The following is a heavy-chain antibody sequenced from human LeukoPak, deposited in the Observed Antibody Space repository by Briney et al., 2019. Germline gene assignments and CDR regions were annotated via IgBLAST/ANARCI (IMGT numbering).Heavy chain of an antibody. CDR2: ISYSGGT. CDR3: ARVYSSSRGWFDP. D-gene: IGHD6-6*01. Sequence: PSQTLSLTCAVSGGSISSGGYSWSWIRQPPGKGLEWVGYISYSGGTNYNPSLKSRVTMSVDTSKNQFSLKLSSVIAADTAVYYCARVYSSSRGWFDPWGQGTLVTVSS. V-gene: IGHV4-30-4*07. J-gene: IGHJ5*02. CDR1: GGSISSGGYS.